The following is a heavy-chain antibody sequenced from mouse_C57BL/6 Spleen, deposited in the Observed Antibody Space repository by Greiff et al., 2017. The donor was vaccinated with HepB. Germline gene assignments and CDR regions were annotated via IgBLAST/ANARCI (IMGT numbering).Heavy chain of an antibody. CDR3: ARGGSNYDAMDY. CDR1: GYTFTSYW. Sequence: QVQLQQPGAELVKPGASVKMSCKASGYTFTSYWITWVKQRPGQGLEWIGDIYPGSGSTNYNEKFKSKATLTVDTSSSTAYMQLSSLTSEDSAVYYCARGGSNYDAMDYWGQGTSVTVSS. V-gene: IGHV1-55*01. CDR2: IYPGSGST. D-gene: IGHD2-5*01. J-gene: IGHJ4*01.